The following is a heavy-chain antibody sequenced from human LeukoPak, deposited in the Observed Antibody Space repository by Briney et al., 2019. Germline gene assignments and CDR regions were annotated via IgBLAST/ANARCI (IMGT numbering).Heavy chain of an antibody. CDR2: ISGSGGST. V-gene: IGHV3-23*01. CDR1: GFTFSTYT. D-gene: IGHD2-15*01. J-gene: IGHJ3*02. Sequence: PGGSLRLSCVASGFTFSTYTMNWVRQAPGKGLEWVSAISGSGGSTHYADSVKGRFTISRDNSKNTLYLQMNSLKAEDTAVYYCAKETVVVVAATPDAFDIWGQGTMVTVSS. CDR3: AKETVVVVAATPDAFDI.